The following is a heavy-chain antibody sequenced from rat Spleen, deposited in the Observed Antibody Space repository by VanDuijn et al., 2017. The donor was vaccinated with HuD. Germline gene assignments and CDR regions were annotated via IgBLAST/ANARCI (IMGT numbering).Heavy chain of an antibody. V-gene: IGHV5-29*01. CDR2: ISSDGRRN. Sequence: EVQLVESGGGLVQPGRSLKLSCAASGFTFSDYYMAWVRQAPTKGLEWVATISSDGRRNYYRDSVKGRFIISRDNAKSTLYLQMDSLRSEDSATYYCARAGYLRDWYFDFWGPGTMVTVSS. J-gene: IGHJ1*01. D-gene: IGHD2-2*01. CDR3: ARAGYLRDWYFDF. CDR1: GFTFSDYY.